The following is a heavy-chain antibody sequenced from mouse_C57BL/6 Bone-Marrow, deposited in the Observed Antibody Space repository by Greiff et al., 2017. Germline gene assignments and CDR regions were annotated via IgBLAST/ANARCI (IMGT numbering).Heavy chain of an antibody. D-gene: IGHD1-1*01. CDR3: ARFGNYYGSSSFDY. CDR1: GYTFTSYW. V-gene: IGHV1-52*01. Sequence: QVQLQQPGAELVRPGSSVKLSCKASGYTFTSYWMHWVKQRPIQGLEWIGNIDPSDSETHYNQKFKDKATLTVDKSSRTAYRQLSSLTSEDSAVYYCARFGNYYGSSSFDYWGQGTTLTVSS. J-gene: IGHJ2*01. CDR2: IDPSDSET.